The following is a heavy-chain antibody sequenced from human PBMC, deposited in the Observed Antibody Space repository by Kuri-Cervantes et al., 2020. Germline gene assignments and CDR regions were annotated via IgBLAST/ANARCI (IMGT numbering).Heavy chain of an antibody. D-gene: IGHD6-19*01. Sequence: GESLKISCVASTFTFSSDWMHWVRQAPGKGLVWVSRINSDGSSTTYADSVRGRFTISRDNAKNTLYLQMNSLRADDTAVYYCAREQVAGNRNDAFDIWGQGTMVTVSS. CDR3: AREQVAGNRNDAFDI. CDR2: INSDGSST. CDR1: TFTFSSDW. V-gene: IGHV3-74*01. J-gene: IGHJ3*02.